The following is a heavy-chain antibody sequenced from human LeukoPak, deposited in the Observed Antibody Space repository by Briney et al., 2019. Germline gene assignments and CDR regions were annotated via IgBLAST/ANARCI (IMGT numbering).Heavy chain of an antibody. D-gene: IGHD6-13*01. Sequence: SETLSFTCTVSGGSISSYYWSWIRQPPGKGLEWIGYIYTSGSTNYNPSLKSRVTISVDTSKNQFSLKLSSVTAADTAVYYCARHFSGIAARFDPWGQGTLVTVSS. V-gene: IGHV4-4*09. CDR3: ARHFSGIAARFDP. CDR2: IYTSGST. J-gene: IGHJ5*02. CDR1: GGSISSYY.